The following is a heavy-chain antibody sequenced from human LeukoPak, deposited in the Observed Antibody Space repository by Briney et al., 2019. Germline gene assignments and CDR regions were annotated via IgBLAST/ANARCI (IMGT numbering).Heavy chain of an antibody. J-gene: IGHJ6*02. D-gene: IGHD3-22*01. V-gene: IGHV3-21*01. CDR1: GFTFSSYS. CDR3: ARDALPYYYDSSGYDYYYYGMDV. Sequence: GGSLRLSCAASGFTFSSYSTNWVRQAPGKGLEWVSSISSTSSYIYYADSVKGRFTISRDNAKNSLYLQMNSLRAEDTAVYYCARDALPYYYDSSGYDYYYYGMDVWGQGTTVTVSS. CDR2: ISSTSSYI.